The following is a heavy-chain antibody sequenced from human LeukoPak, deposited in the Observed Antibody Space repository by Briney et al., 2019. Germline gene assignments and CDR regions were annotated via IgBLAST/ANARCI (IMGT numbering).Heavy chain of an antibody. CDR1: GGSFSGYY. J-gene: IGHJ4*02. CDR2: IYYNGST. Sequence: SETLSLTCAVYGGSFSGYYWGWIRQPPGKGLEWIGSIYYNGSTYYNPSLKSRVTISVDTSKNQFSLKLSSVTAADTAVYYCARHALKRQWEILNPTFDYWGQGTLVTVSS. V-gene: IGHV4-39*01. CDR3: ARHALKRQWEILNPTFDY. D-gene: IGHD1-26*01.